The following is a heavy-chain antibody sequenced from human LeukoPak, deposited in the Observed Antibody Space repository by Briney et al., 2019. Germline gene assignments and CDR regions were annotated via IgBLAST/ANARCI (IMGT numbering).Heavy chain of an antibody. CDR3: ARQQQQLWYD. CDR1: GFAFSSYE. Sequence: GGSLRLSCAASGFAFSSYEMNWVRQAPGKGLEWVSYISSSAGTTYYADSVKGRFTISRDNAKNSLYLQMNSLRAEDTAVYFCARQQQQLWYDWGQGTLVTVSS. J-gene: IGHJ4*02. CDR2: ISSSAGTT. D-gene: IGHD5-18*01. V-gene: IGHV3-48*03.